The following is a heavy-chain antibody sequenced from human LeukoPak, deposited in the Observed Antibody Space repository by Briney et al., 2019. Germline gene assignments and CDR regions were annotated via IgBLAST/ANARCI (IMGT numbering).Heavy chain of an antibody. CDR1: GGSISSSSYY. J-gene: IGHJ4*02. CDR3: ARERIAAAANDY. V-gene: IGHV4-39*02. D-gene: IGHD6-13*01. CDR2: IYYSGST. Sequence: SETLSLTCTVSGGSISSSSYYWGWIRQPPGKGLEWIGSIYYSGSTYYNPSLKSRVTISVDTSKNQFSLKLSSVTAADTAVYCCARERIAAAANDYWGQGTLVTVSS.